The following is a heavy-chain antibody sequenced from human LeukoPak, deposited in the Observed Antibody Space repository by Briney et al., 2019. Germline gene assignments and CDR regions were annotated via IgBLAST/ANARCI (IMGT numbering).Heavy chain of an antibody. D-gene: IGHD2-21*01. Sequence: GSLRLSCAASGFTFSSHAMSWVRQAPGKGLEWIGEIYHRGSTNYNPSLKSRVTISVDKSKNQFSLKLSSVTAADTAVYYCASRTVAGYYYYYYMDVWGKGTTVTVSS. CDR2: IYHRGST. CDR3: ASRTVAGYYYYYYMDV. V-gene: IGHV4-4*02. CDR1: GFTFSSHAM. J-gene: IGHJ6*03.